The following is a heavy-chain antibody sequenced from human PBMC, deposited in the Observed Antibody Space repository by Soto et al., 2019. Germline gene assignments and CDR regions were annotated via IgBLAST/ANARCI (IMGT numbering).Heavy chain of an antibody. CDR3: ASSIVLVPAARWEWFDP. V-gene: IGHV4-4*02. CDR1: GGSISSSNW. Sequence: SETLSLTCAVSGGSISSSNWWSWVRQPPGKGLEWIGEIYHSGSTNYNPSLKSRVTISVDKSKNQFSLKLSSVTAADTAVYYCASSIVLVPAARWEWFDPWGQGTLVTGS. CDR2: IYHSGST. J-gene: IGHJ5*02. D-gene: IGHD2-2*01.